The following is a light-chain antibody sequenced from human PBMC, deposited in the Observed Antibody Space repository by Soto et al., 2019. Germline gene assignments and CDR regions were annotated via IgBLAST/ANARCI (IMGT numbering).Light chain of an antibody. CDR2: DAS. CDR3: QQRRNWLT. V-gene: IGKV3-11*01. Sequence: VVLTQSPATLSFSPGERATLSCRASQSVSSYLAWYQQKPGQAPRLLIYDASNRATGIPARFSGSGSGTDFTLTISSLEPEDSAVYYCQQRRNWLTFGGGNQVEIX. CDR1: QSVSSY. J-gene: IGKJ4*01.